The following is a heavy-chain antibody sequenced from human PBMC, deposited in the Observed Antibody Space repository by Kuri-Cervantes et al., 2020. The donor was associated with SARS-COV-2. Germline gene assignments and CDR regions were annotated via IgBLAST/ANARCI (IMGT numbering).Heavy chain of an antibody. D-gene: IGHD3-22*01. CDR2: INTNTGNP. CDR1: GCTFTSYV. Sequence: ASVKVSCKASGCTFTSYVMNWVRQAPGQGLEWMGWINTNTGNPTYAQGFTGRFVFSLDTSVSTAYLQISSLKAEDTAVYYCARGLKSYYDSSGTKSLQHWGQGTLVTVSS. CDR3: ARGLKSYYDSSGTKSLQH. V-gene: IGHV7-4-1*02. J-gene: IGHJ1*01.